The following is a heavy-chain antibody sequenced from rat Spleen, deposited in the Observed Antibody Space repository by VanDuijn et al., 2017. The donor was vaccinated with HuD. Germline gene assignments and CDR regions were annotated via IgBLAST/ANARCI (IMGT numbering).Heavy chain of an antibody. CDR3: ARHYNNYGVMDA. J-gene: IGHJ4*01. CDR1: GFTFNIYW. D-gene: IGHD1-10*01. V-gene: IGHV5-29*01. CDR2: IAFDGIGT. Sequence: EVQLVESGGGLVQPGRSLKLSCVASGFTFNIYWMAWIRQAPTKGLEWVATIAFDGIGTYYRDSVKGRFTISRDNAKSTLYLQMDSLRSEDTATYYCARHYNNYGVMDAWGQGASVTVSS.